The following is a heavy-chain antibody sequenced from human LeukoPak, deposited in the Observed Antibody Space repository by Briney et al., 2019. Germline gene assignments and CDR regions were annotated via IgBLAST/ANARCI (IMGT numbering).Heavy chain of an antibody. CDR1: GFTFSSYW. CDR2: IKQDGSEK. V-gene: IGHV3-7*01. J-gene: IGHJ3*02. CDR3: ARGCQTQGATRHDAFDI. Sequence: GGSLRLSCAASGFTFSSYWMSWVRQAPGKGLEWVANIKQDGSEKYYVDSVKGRFTISRDNAKNSLYLQMNSLRAEDTAVYYCARGCQTQGATRHDAFDIWGQGTMVTVSS. D-gene: IGHD1-26*01.